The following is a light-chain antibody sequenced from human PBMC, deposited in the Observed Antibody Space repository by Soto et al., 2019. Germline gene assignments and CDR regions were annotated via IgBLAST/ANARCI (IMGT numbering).Light chain of an antibody. CDR1: SSNIGNNY. CDR2: DNN. V-gene: IGLV1-51*01. J-gene: IGLJ1*01. CDR3: GTWDSSLNAFV. Sequence: QSVLTQPPSVSAAPGQKVTISCSGSSSNIGNNYVSWYQQLPGTAPKLLIYDNNKRPSGIPDRFSGSKSGTSATLGITGLQTGDEADYYCGTWDSSLNAFVFXTGTKV.